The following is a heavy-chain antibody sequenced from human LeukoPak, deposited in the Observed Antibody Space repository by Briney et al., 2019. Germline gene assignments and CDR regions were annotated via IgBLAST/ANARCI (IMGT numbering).Heavy chain of an antibody. CDR1: GGSISSGDYY. V-gene: IGHV4-30-4*01. CDR2: IYYSGST. Sequence: PSQTLSLTCTVSGGSISSGDYYWSWIRQPPGKGLEWLGYIYYSGSTYYNPSLKSRVTISVDTSKNQFSLKLSSVTAAETAVYYCARSHYMVRGSYYFDYWGQGTLVTVSS. J-gene: IGHJ4*02. D-gene: IGHD3-10*01. CDR3: ARSHYMVRGSYYFDY.